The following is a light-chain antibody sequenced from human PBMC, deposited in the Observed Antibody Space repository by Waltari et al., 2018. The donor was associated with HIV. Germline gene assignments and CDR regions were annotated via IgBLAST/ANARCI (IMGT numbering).Light chain of an antibody. Sequence: QSALPQPASVSGSLGQSITISCTGTSSDVGGLNSVSWYQQHPGKAPKLLISDVSNRPSGVSNRFSGSKSGNTASLTISGLQAEDEADYYCSSYTANSRIFGGGTRLTVL. CDR1: SSDVGGLNS. CDR2: DVS. J-gene: IGLJ2*01. CDR3: SSYTANSRI. V-gene: IGLV2-14*03.